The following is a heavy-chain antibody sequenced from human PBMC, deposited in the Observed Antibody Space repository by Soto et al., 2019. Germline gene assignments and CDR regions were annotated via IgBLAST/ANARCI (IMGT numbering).Heavy chain of an antibody. V-gene: IGHV3-23*01. D-gene: IGHD5-12*01. CDR3: AKAPHASDYAGRGFDF. CDR1: GFNFDSYA. J-gene: IGHJ4*02. Sequence: VQLLESGGGLEQPGGSLRLSCAASGFNFDSYAMGWVRQAPGKGLEWVSAISSRGDRVYYADSVKGRSTISRDNSKNTLFLQMNSLRAEDTAVFYCAKAPHASDYAGRGFDFWGQGTLVTVSS. CDR2: ISSRGDRV.